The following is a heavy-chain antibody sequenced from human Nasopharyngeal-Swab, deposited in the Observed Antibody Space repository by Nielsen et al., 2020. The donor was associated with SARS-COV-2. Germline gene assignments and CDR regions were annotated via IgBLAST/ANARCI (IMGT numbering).Heavy chain of an antibody. CDR1: GFTFSDYY. Sequence: LKISCAASGFTFSDYYMSWIRQAPGKGLEWVSYISSSGSTIYYADSVKGRFGISRDNAKNPLYLQMNSLRAEDTAVYVCTRQMVVPAAPYFDYWGQGTLVTVSS. CDR3: TRQMVVPAAPYFDY. V-gene: IGHV3-11*04. J-gene: IGHJ4*02. CDR2: ISSSGSTI. D-gene: IGHD2-2*01.